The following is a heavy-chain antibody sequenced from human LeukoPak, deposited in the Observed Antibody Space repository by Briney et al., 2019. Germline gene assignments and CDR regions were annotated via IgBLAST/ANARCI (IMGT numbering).Heavy chain of an antibody. J-gene: IGHJ4*02. CDR3: ARGLYIHNHYFYYFDS. CDR1: KFIFSNYW. Sequence: PGGSLRLSCEVSKFIFSNYWMSWVRQAPGKGLEWVANINQDGNEKYYVDSVRGRFTISRDNVENSLYLQMDSLRAEDSAVYYCARGLYIHNHYFYYFDSWGQGSLVTVSS. D-gene: IGHD2/OR15-2a*01. CDR2: INQDGNEK. V-gene: IGHV3-7*01.